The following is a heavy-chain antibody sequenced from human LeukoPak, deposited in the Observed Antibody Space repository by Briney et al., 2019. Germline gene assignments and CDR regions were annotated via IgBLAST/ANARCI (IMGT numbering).Heavy chain of an antibody. V-gene: IGHV4-59*12. CDR2: IYYSGST. J-gene: IGHJ3*02. Sequence: PSETLSLTCTVSGGSISSYYWSWIRQPPGKGLEWIGYIYYSGSTTYNPSLKSRVTMSVDTSKNQFSLKLSSLTAADTAVYYCARVDDFVWGSYRYPDAFDIWGQGTMVIVSS. CDR1: GGSISSYY. D-gene: IGHD3-16*02. CDR3: ARVDDFVWGSYRYPDAFDI.